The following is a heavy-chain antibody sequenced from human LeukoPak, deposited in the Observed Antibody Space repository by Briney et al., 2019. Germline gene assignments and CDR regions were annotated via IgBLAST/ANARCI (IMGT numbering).Heavy chain of an antibody. V-gene: IGHV5-51*01. D-gene: IGHD3-10*01. Sequence: GESLEISCKGSGYSFTSYWIGWVRQMPGKGLEWMGIIYPGDSDTRYSPSLQGQVTISADKSISTAYLQWSSLKASDTAMYYCARLLVVRGVIMYGMDVWGQGTTVTVSS. J-gene: IGHJ6*02. CDR3: ARLLVVRGVIMYGMDV. CDR1: GYSFTSYW. CDR2: IYPGDSDT.